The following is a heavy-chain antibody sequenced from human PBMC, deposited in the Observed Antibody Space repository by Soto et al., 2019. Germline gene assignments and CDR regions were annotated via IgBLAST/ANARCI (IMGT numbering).Heavy chain of an antibody. V-gene: IGHV1-46*01. CDR2: INPNGGST. Sequence: QVQLVQSGAEVKKPGASVKVSCKASGYTFSSYYIHWVRQAPGQGLEWMGIINPNGGSTNYAQNLQGRLTVTRDTSTAKVYMDLSALTSDDTAMYYCARGLGLGDCWGQGTLVTVSS. D-gene: IGHD3-9*01. CDR1: GYTFSSYY. J-gene: IGHJ4*02. CDR3: ARGLGLGDC.